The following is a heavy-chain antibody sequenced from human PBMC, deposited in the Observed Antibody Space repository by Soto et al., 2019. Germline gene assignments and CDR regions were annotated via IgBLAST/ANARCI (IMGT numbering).Heavy chain of an antibody. V-gene: IGHV3-23*01. D-gene: IGHD5-18*01. CDR2: ISGSGGSA. J-gene: IGHJ6*02. CDR1: GFTFSGYA. CDR3: AKVGEGYSYGYVSYYYYGMDV. Sequence: GGSLRLSCAASGFTFSGYAMSWVRQAPGKGLEWVSAISGSGGSAYYADSVKGRFTIPRDNSKNTLYLQMNSLRAEDTAVYYCAKVGEGYSYGYVSYYYYGMDVWGQGTTVTVSS.